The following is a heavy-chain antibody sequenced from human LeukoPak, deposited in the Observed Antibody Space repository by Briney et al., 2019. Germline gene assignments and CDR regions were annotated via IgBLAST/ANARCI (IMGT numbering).Heavy chain of an antibody. CDR2: INWNGGSR. CDR1: GFTFDDYG. J-gene: IGHJ6*02. V-gene: IGHV3-20*04. Sequence: PGGSLRLSCAASGFTFDDYGMNWVRQAPGKGLEWVSGINWNGGSRSYADSVKGRLTISRDNAKNSLYLQMNSLRAEDTALYYCARGAAVAAEYYYGMDVWGQGTTVTVSS. CDR3: ARGAAVAAEYYYGMDV. D-gene: IGHD6-19*01.